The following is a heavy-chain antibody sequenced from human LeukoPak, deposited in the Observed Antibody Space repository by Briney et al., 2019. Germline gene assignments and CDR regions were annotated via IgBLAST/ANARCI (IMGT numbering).Heavy chain of an antibody. CDR2: IYYSGST. Sequence: SETLSLTCTVSGGSISSSSYYWGWIRQPPGKGLEWIGSIYYSGSTYYNPSLKSRVTISVDTSKNQFSLKLSSVTAADTAVYFCTRNGAYNLDSWGQGTLVTVSS. CDR3: TRNGAYNLDS. D-gene: IGHD1-1*01. V-gene: IGHV4-39*07. CDR1: GGSISSSSYY. J-gene: IGHJ4*02.